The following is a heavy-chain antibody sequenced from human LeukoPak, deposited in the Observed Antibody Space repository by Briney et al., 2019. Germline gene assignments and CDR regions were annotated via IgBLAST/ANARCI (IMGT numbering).Heavy chain of an antibody. V-gene: IGHV1-69*13. CDR1: GGSFSSYA. D-gene: IGHD3-22*01. Sequence: SVKVSCTASGGSFSSYAISWVRQAPGQGLEWMGGIIPIFGTANYAQKFQGRVTITADESTSTAYMELSSLTSEDTAVYYCARGTGDTGGYYYVYWGQGTLVTVSS. J-gene: IGHJ4*02. CDR2: IIPIFGTA. CDR3: ARGTGDTGGYYYVY.